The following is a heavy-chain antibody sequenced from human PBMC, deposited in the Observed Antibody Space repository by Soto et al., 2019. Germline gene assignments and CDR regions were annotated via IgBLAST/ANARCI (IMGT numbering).Heavy chain of an antibody. J-gene: IGHJ6*02. V-gene: IGHV3-33*01. CDR1: GFPFSSYG. D-gene: IGHD3-10*01. CDR3: ARVGGSGSYLYYYGMDV. CDR2: IWYDGSNK. Sequence: GGSLRLSCAASGFPFSSYGMHWVRQAPGKGLEWVAVIWYDGSNKYYADSVKGRFTISRDNSKNTLYLQMNSLRAEDTAVYYCARVGGSGSYLYYYGMDVWGQGTTVTVSS.